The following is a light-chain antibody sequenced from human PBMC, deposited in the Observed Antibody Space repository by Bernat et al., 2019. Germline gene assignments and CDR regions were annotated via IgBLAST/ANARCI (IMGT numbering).Light chain of an antibody. CDR2: QDK. CDR1: NFENKY. Sequence: SFVLTQPPSVSVSTGQTATIACSGTNFENKYVCWYQQKTGQAPVLIIYQDKRRPSGIPERFSGSSSGNTATLTIGGTQPVDEADYCQTWDSKTYVFGTGTKVSVL. CDR3: QTWDSKTYV. V-gene: IGLV3-1*01. J-gene: IGLJ1*01.